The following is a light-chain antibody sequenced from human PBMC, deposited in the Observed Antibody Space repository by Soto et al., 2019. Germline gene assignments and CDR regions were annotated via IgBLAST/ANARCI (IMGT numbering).Light chain of an antibody. CDR3: ATWDDSLRDVV. Sequence: QSALTQPPSASGTPGQRVTISCSGSSSNIGSDYVYWYQHLPGTAPKLLIYRNNQRPSGVPDRFSGSKSGTSASLAISGLRSEDEADYYCATWDDSLRDVVFGGGTKVTVL. CDR1: SSNIGSDY. CDR2: RNN. V-gene: IGLV1-47*01. J-gene: IGLJ2*01.